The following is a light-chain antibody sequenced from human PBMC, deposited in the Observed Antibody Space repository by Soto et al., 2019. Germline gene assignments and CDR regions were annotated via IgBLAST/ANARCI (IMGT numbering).Light chain of an antibody. CDR2: DVN. CDR3: SSYTSSAPFYV. J-gene: IGLJ1*01. Sequence: SVLTKPASGYGFHVHSSSISNTRASTDVDGYDYVSWYQQHPGQAPKLMIYDVNNRPSGVSYRFSGSKSGDTASLTISGLQAEDDADYYCSSYTSSAPFYVFGTGTKVTVL. CDR1: STDVDGYDY. V-gene: IGLV2-14*03.